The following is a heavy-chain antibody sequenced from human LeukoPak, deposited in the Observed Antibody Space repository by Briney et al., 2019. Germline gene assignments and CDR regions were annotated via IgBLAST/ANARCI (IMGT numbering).Heavy chain of an antibody. D-gene: IGHD6-19*01. CDR2: IIEGGDVK. Sequence: GGSLRLSCAASEFTFSAYWMTWVRQAPGKGLAWVANIIEGGDVKYYVDSVKGRFTISRDNTKNSLYLQMNSLRAEDTAVYYCAKPAISSRGWYYDYWGQGTLVTVSS. V-gene: IGHV3-7*03. CDR3: AKPAISSRGWYYDY. J-gene: IGHJ4*02. CDR1: EFTFSAYW.